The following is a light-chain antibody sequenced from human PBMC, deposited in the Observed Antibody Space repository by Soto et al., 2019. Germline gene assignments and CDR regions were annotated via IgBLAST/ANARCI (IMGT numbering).Light chain of an antibody. V-gene: IGKV1-5*03. CDR3: QQYEIYPIT. Sequence: MTQSPATLSASVGDRVTITCRASQSINSWLAWYQQKPGKAPKLLIYKASSLESGVPSRFSGSGSGTEFTLTISSLQPDDFAAYYCQQYEIYPITFGQGTRLEIK. CDR1: QSINSW. CDR2: KAS. J-gene: IGKJ5*01.